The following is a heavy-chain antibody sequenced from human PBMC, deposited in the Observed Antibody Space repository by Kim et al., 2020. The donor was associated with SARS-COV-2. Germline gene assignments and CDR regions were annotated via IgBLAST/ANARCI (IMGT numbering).Heavy chain of an antibody. Sequence: PSLNSPVTISVDTSKDQFTLKLSSVTAADAAVYYCAGHSGGWFENDAFDIWGQGTMVTVSS. D-gene: IGHD6-19*01. CDR3: AGHSGGWFENDAFDI. V-gene: IGHV4-39*01. J-gene: IGHJ3*02.